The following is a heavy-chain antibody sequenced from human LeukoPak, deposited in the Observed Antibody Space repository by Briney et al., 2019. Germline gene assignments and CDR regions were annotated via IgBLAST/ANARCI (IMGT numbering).Heavy chain of an antibody. D-gene: IGHD2-15*01. CDR3: AKNGDRGAYCSGGSCYPYYYYYMDV. Sequence: GGSLRLSCAASGFTVSSNYMSWVRQAPGKGLEWVSAISGTGGTTYYADSVEGRFTISRDNSKNTLYLQMNSLRAEDTAVYYCAKNGDRGAYCSGGSCYPYYYYYMDVWGKGTTVTISS. V-gene: IGHV3-23*01. J-gene: IGHJ6*03. CDR1: GFTVSSNY. CDR2: ISGTGGTT.